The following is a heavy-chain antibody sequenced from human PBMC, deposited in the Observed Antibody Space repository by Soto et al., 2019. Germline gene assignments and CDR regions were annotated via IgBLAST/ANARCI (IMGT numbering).Heavy chain of an antibody. CDR2: IIPIFGTA. D-gene: IGHD1-7*01. V-gene: IGHV1-69*13. CDR1: GGTFSSYA. CDR3: AREGDNWNYRYYYGMDV. Sequence: ASVKVSCKASGGTFSSYAISWVRQAPGQGLEWMGGIIPIFGTANYAQKFQGRVTITADESTSTAYMELSSLRSEDTAVYYCAREGDNWNYRYYYGMDVWGQGTTVTVSS. J-gene: IGHJ6*02.